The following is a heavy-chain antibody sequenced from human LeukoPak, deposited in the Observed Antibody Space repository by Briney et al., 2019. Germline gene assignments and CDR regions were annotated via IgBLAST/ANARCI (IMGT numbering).Heavy chain of an antibody. CDR2: ISAYNGNA. V-gene: IGHV1-18*01. CDR1: GYTFTSYG. D-gene: IGHD6-13*01. Sequence: GSVRVSCKASGYTFTSYGISWVRQAPGQGLEWMGWISAYNGNANYAQKLQGRVTMTTATSTSRAYMELRSLRSDDTAVYYCARDPSSPGSYYYYGMDVWGQGTTVTVSS. J-gene: IGHJ6*02. CDR3: ARDPSSPGSYYYYGMDV.